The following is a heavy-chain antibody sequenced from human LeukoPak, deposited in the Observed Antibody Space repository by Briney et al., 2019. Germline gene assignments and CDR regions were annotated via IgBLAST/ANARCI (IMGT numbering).Heavy chain of an antibody. CDR2: IYYSGST. J-gene: IGHJ6*03. Sequence: SETLSLTCTVSGGSISGYSLYWVWLRQPPGKGLVWLGSIYYSGSTYYNPSLKSSVPIYVSTYKNHFSLKLSSVTAADATVDYCAGPYYHYMDGWLKGTTVTVSS. CDR1: GGSISGYSLY. CDR3: AGPYYHYMDG. V-gene: IGHV4-39*02.